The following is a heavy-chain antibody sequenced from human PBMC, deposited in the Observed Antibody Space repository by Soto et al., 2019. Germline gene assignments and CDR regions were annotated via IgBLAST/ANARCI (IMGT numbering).Heavy chain of an antibody. CDR2: ISAYNGDT. CDR3: ARVSPYSGSLGGFQH. D-gene: IGHD1-26*01. V-gene: IGHV1-18*01. CDR1: GYTFTSYG. J-gene: IGHJ1*01. Sequence: QVQLVQSGAEVKKPGASVKVSCKASGYTFTSYGVSWVRQAPGQGLEWMGWISAYNGDTNYAQKLQGRVTMTTDTSTSTAYMELRSLRSDDTAVFYCARVSPYSGSLGGFQHWGQGTLVTVSS.